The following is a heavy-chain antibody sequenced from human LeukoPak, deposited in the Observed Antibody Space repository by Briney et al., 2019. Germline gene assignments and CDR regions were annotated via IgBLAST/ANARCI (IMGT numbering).Heavy chain of an antibody. Sequence: SETLSLTCTVSGGSISSYYWSWIRQPPGKGLEWIGYIYYSGSTNYNPSLKSRVTISVDTSKNQFSLKLSSVTAADTAVYYCARIKRVMISHFDIWGQGTMVTVSS. CDR2: IYYSGST. CDR3: ARIKRVMISHFDI. CDR1: GGSISSYY. D-gene: IGHD3-16*01. J-gene: IGHJ3*02. V-gene: IGHV4-59*01.